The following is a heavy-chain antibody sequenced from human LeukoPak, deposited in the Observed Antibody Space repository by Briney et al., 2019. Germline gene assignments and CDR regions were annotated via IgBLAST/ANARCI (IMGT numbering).Heavy chain of an antibody. CDR3: AKGNPYYYDSSGYYYFDY. D-gene: IGHD3-22*01. Sequence: PGGSLRLSCAASGFTFSSYAMSWVRQAPGKGLEWVSAISGSGVSTYYADSVKGRFTISRDNSKNTLYPQMNSLRADDTAVYYCAKGNPYYYDSSGYYYFDYWGQGTLVTVSS. J-gene: IGHJ4*02. V-gene: IGHV3-23*01. CDR2: ISGSGVST. CDR1: GFTFSSYA.